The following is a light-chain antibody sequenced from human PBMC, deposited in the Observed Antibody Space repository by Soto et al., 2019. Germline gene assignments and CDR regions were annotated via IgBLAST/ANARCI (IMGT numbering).Light chain of an antibody. J-gene: IGKJ3*01. Sequence: DIQMTQSPSAMSASVGDRVTITCRASQDIRNYLAWFQQKPGKVPRRLIYSVSTLPSGVPSRFSDIGSGTEFTLTITSLQPEDFATYYCLQYNTYPFTFGPGTKVDV. V-gene: IGKV1-17*03. CDR3: LQYNTYPFT. CDR1: QDIRNY. CDR2: SVS.